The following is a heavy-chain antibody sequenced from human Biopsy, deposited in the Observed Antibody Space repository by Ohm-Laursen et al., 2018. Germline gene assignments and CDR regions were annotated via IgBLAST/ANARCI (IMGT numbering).Heavy chain of an antibody. CDR1: GGSIGSGGYY. CDR2: IHSSGST. V-gene: IGHV4-31*03. CDR3: ARRGSGGRSFDY. D-gene: IGHD2-15*01. J-gene: IGHJ4*02. Sequence: SQTLSLTCSVSGGSIGSGGYYWSWVRQYPGKVLEWIGYIHSSGSTFYKASLESRLTISVDTSKNQFSLKMTSVTAADTAVFYCARRGSGGRSFDYWGQGSLVTVSS.